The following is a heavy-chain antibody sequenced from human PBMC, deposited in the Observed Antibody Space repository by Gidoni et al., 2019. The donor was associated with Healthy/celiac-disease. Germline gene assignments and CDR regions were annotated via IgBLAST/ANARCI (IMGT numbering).Heavy chain of an antibody. CDR3: AKTPQPEIVAGTFLDY. J-gene: IGHJ4*02. V-gene: IGHV3-23*01. CDR1: GFTFSSYA. CDR2: ISGSGGST. D-gene: IGHD6-19*01. Sequence: EVQLLESGGGLVQPGGSLRLSWAADGFTFSSYAMSWVRQAPGKGLEWVSAISGSGGSTYYADSVKGRFTISRDNSKNTLYLQMNSLRAEDTAVYYCAKTPQPEIVAGTFLDYWGQGTLVTVSS.